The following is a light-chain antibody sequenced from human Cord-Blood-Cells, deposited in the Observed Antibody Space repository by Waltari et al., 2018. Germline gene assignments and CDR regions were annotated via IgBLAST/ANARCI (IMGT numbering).Light chain of an antibody. J-gene: IGLJ3*02. CDR1: SSDVGGYNY. V-gene: IGLV2-11*01. Sequence: QSALTQPRSVSGSPGQSVTISCTGTSSDVGGYNYVSWYQPPPGKAPKLMIYDVSKRPSGVPDRFSGSKSGNTASLTISGLQAEDEADYYCCSYAGSYTWTFGQGTK. CDR3: CSYAGSYTWT. CDR2: DVS.